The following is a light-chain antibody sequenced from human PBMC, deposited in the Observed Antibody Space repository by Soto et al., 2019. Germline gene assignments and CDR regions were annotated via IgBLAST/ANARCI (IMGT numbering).Light chain of an antibody. Sequence: DIQMTQSPSSLSASVGDRVTIXXRASQSISFYLNWYQQKPGNAPKVXIYAASNLQTGVPSRFSGSGSGTDFTLTINSLQPEDFATYSCQQSYSTPITFGQGIRLEIK. CDR1: QSISFY. V-gene: IGKV1-39*01. J-gene: IGKJ5*01. CDR3: QQSYSTPIT. CDR2: AAS.